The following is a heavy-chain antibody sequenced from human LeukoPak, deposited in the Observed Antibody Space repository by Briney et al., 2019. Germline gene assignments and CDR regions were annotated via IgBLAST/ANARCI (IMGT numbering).Heavy chain of an antibody. CDR1: GGSISSGSNY. D-gene: IGHD2-8*01. V-gene: IGHV4-61*02. CDR3: AKDWKGYCTNGVCYAGSSWYYFDY. Sequence: PSETLSLTCTVSGGSISSGSNYWCWIRQPAGKGLEWIERMYSSGSTNYNPSLESRVTISGDTSKNQFSLKLNSVTAADTAVYYCAKDWKGYCTNGVCYAGSSWYYFDYWGQGALVTVSS. CDR2: MYSSGST. J-gene: IGHJ4*02.